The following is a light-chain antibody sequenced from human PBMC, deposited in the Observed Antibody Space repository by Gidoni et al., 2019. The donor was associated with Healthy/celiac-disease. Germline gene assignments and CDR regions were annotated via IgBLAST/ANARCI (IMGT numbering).Light chain of an antibody. CDR1: QSVSSN. CDR2: GAS. V-gene: IGKV3-15*01. Sequence: EIVMTQSPATLSVSPGERVTLSCRASQSVSSNLAWYQQKPGQAPRLLIYGASTRATGSPARCSGSGSGTEVTLTISSRQSEDFAVYYWQQYNNWPPLTFXGXTKVEIK. CDR3: QQYNNWPPLT. J-gene: IGKJ4*01.